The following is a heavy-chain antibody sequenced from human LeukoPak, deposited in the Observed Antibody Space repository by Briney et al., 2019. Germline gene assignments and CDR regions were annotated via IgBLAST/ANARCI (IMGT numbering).Heavy chain of an antibody. V-gene: IGHV1-24*01. CDR2: FDPEDGET. Sequence: VASVKVSCKVSGYTLTELSMHWVRQAPGKGLEWMGGFDPEDGETIYAQKFQGRVTMTEDTSTDTAYMELSSLRSEDTAVYYCATDYSVRGWAFDYWGQGTLVTVSS. J-gene: IGHJ4*02. D-gene: IGHD6-19*01. CDR1: GYTLTELS. CDR3: ATDYSVRGWAFDY.